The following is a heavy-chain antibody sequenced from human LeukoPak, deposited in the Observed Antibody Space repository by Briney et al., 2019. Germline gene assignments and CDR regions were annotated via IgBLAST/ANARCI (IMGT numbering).Heavy chain of an antibody. D-gene: IGHD3-22*01. CDR3: ARDRYDSEYNWFDP. Sequence: SSETPSLTCTVSDGSISSYYWSWIRQPAGKGLEWIGRIYSSGSTNYNPSLKSRVTMSVDTSKNQFSLKLSSVTAADTAVYYCARDRYDSEYNWFDPWGQGTLVTVSS. J-gene: IGHJ5*02. CDR2: IYSSGST. V-gene: IGHV4-4*07. CDR1: DGSISSYY.